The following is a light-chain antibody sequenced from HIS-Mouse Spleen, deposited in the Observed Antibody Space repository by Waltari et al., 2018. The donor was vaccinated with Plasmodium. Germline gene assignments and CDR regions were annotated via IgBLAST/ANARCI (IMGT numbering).Light chain of an antibody. CDR1: QYISNY. CDR3: QQYDNLPYT. V-gene: IGKV1-33*01. CDR2: DAS. Sequence: DIQMTQSPSSLSASLGDRVNITCQASQYISNYLNWYQQKPGQAPKLLIYDASNLETGVPSRFSGSGSGTDFTFTISSLQPEDIATYYCQQYDNLPYTFGQGTKLEIK. J-gene: IGKJ2*01.